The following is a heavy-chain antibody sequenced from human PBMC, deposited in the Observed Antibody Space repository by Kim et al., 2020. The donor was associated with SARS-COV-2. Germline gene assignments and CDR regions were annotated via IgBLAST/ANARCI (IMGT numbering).Heavy chain of an antibody. J-gene: IGHJ6*02. CDR2: VYNSGAN. Sequence: SETLSLTCTVSGGSIDNDNYFWGWVRQPPGKGLEWIGSVYNSGANYYKPSLKRRLTVSADTSKKKFSLRLTSVTAADTAVYYCVRRWVSPSGYGMDVWGQGTTVSVSS. CDR3: VRRWVSPSGYGMDV. D-gene: IGHD3-10*01. V-gene: IGHV4-39*07. CDR1: GGSIDNDNYF.